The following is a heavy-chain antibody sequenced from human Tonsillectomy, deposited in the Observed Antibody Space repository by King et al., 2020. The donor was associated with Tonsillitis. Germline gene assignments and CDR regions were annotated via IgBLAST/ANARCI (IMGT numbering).Heavy chain of an antibody. Sequence: QLVQSGGGVVQPGRSLRLSCAASGFTFSSYAMHWVRQAPGKGLEWVAVISYDGSNKYYADSVKGRFTISRDNSKNTLYLQMNSLRAEDTAVYYCARDMSSGYYSPFEYWGQGTLVTVSS. D-gene: IGHD3-22*01. CDR3: ARDMSSGYYSPFEY. V-gene: IGHV3-30*04. CDR1: GFTFSSYA. J-gene: IGHJ4*02. CDR2: ISYDGSNK.